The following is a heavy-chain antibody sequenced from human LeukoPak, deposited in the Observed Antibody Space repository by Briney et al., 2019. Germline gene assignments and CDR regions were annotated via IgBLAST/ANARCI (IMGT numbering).Heavy chain of an antibody. Sequence: SETLSLTCAVYGGSFSGYYWSWIRQPPGKGLEWIGETNHSGSTKYIPSLKSRVTISVDTSKNQFSLNLGSVTAADTAVYYCARGRDYDYVWGNYRTFDYWGQGTLVTVSS. CDR3: ARGRDYDYVWGNYRTFDY. CDR1: GGSFSGYY. V-gene: IGHV4-34*01. J-gene: IGHJ4*02. D-gene: IGHD3-16*02. CDR2: TNHSGST.